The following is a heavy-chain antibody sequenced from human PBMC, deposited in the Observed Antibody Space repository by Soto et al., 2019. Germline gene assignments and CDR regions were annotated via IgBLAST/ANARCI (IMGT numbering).Heavy chain of an antibody. J-gene: IGHJ2*01. CDR1: GFTFSSYG. D-gene: IGHD6-19*01. CDR3: AKWYSSDGGSWYFDL. CDR2: ISYDGSNK. Sequence: GGSLRLSCAASGFTFSSYGMHWVRQAPGKGLEWVAVISYDGSNKYYADSVKGRFTISRDNSKNTLYLQMNSLRAEDTAVYYCAKWYSSDGGSWYFDLWGRGTLVTVSS. V-gene: IGHV3-30*18.